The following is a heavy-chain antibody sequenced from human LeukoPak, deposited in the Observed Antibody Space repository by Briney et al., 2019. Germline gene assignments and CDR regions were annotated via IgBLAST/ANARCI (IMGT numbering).Heavy chain of an antibody. CDR1: GFTISSNY. Sequence: PGGSLRLSCAVSGFTISSNYMSWVRQAPGKGLEWVSVLYSGGRIHYADSVKGRFIISRNNSKNTLYLQMNSLRAEDTAVYYCARGPGTFDYWGQGTLVTDSS. J-gene: IGHJ4*02. D-gene: IGHD1-1*01. CDR3: ARGPGTFDY. V-gene: IGHV3-66*01. CDR2: LYSGGRI.